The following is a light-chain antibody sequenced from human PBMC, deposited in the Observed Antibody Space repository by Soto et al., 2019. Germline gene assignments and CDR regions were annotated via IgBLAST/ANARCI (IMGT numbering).Light chain of an antibody. J-gene: IGLJ1*01. Sequence: QSALTQPASVSGSPGQSITISCTGTSSDVGGYNYVSWYQQHPGKAPKLVIYEVTKRPSGVSNRFSGSKSGNTASLTISGLQAEDETDYYCSSFAGTNSFVFGTGTKLTVL. CDR3: SSFAGTNSFV. CDR1: SSDVGGYNY. CDR2: EVT. V-gene: IGLV2-14*01.